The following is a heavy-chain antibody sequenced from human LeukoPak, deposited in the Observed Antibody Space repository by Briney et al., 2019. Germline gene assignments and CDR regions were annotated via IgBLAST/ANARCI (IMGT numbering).Heavy chain of an antibody. Sequence: GGSLRLSCAASGFTFRNYYMTWIRQAPGKGLEWVSYISASGDTIYYGDSVRGRFTISRDNAKNSLYLDMNTLKAEDTAVYYCARDPSWEILSYFDYWGQGTLVTASS. J-gene: IGHJ4*02. CDR3: ARDPSWEILSYFDY. CDR2: ISASGDTI. CDR1: GFTFRNYY. V-gene: IGHV3-11*04. D-gene: IGHD1-26*01.